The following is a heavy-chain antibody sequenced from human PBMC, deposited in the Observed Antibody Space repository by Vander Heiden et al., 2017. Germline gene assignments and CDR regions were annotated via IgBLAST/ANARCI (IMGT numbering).Heavy chain of an antibody. CDR3: AKGVRIVVVIQPFDY. CDR2: ISGSGGST. Sequence: EVQLFESGGGLVQPGGSLRLSCAASGFTFSGYAMSWVRQAPGKGLEWVSAISGSGGSTYYADSVKGRFTISRDNSKNTLYLQMNSLRAEDTAVYYCAKGVRIVVVIQPFDYWGQGTLVTVSS. D-gene: IGHD3-22*01. V-gene: IGHV3-23*01. CDR1: GFTFSGYA. J-gene: IGHJ4*02.